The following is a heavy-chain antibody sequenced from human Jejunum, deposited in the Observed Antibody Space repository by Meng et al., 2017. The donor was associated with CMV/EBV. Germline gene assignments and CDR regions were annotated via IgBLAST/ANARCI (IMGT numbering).Heavy chain of an antibody. CDR3: ARTEDCSSTSCYTGFDP. V-gene: IGHV4-30-4*08. D-gene: IGHD2-2*01. CDR2: TKYSGRT. J-gene: IGHJ5*02. Sequence: SITSGDYYWGWIRQPPGKGLEWIGFTKYSGRTYYNPSLKSRLIISLDTSENQFSLSLTSVTAADTAVYYCARTEDCSSTSCYTGFDPWGQGSLVTVSS. CDR1: SITSGDYY.